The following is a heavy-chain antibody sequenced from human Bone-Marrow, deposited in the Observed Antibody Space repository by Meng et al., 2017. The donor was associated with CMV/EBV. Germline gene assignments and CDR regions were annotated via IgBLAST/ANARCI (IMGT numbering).Heavy chain of an antibody. CDR2: INHSGST. CDR1: GGSFSGYY. J-gene: IGHJ6*02. CDR3: ARGGKIFGGVDIYYYFGMDV. Sequence: SETLSLTCAVYGGSFSGYYWSWIRQPPGKGLEWSGEINHSGSTNYNPSLKSRVTISVDTSKNQFSLKLSSVTAADTAVYYCARGGKIFGGVDIYYYFGMDVWGQGTTVTVSS. V-gene: IGHV4-34*01. D-gene: IGHD3-3*01.